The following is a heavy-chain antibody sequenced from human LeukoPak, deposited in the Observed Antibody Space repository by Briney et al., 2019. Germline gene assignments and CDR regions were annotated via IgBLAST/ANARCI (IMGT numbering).Heavy chain of an antibody. D-gene: IGHD3-10*01. CDR1: GFTFSSYS. CDR2: ISSSSSYI. J-gene: IGHJ3*02. Sequence: GGSLRLSCAASGFTFSSYSMNWVRQAPGKWLEWVSSISSSSSYIYYADSVKGRFTISRDNAKNSLYLQMNSLRAEDTAVYYCARDSITMVRGEAYAFDIWGQGTMVTVSS. V-gene: IGHV3-21*01. CDR3: ARDSITMVRGEAYAFDI.